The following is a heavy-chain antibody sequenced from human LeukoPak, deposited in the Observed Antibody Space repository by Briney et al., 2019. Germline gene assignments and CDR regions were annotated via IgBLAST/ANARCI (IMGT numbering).Heavy chain of an antibody. J-gene: IGHJ5*02. CDR1: GYTFTNYD. D-gene: IGHD2-15*01. V-gene: IGHV1-8*01. CDR3: ASDQDIVVVVAALRQREMGGFDP. Sequence: ASVKVSCKASGYTFTNYDINWVRQATGQGPEWMGWMNPKRGNTGYAQKFQGRVTMTRNTSISTAYMELRSLRSDDTAVYYCASDQDIVVVVAALRQREMGGFDPWGQGTLVTVSS. CDR2: MNPKRGNT.